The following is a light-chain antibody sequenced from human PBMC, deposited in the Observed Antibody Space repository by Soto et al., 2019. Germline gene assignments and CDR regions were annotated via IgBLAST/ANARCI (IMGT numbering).Light chain of an antibody. J-gene: IGKJ4*01. V-gene: IGKV1-17*01. CDR2: AAS. CDR3: LQHKSYPLT. CDR1: QGIRND. Sequence: DVQMPKSPSSLSASVGDRVTITCRASQGIRNDLDWYQQKPGNAPQLLIYAASFLQSGVPSRFSGSGCGTAFTLTIRSLQPEDFATCYCLQHKSYPLTYGGGTKVDI.